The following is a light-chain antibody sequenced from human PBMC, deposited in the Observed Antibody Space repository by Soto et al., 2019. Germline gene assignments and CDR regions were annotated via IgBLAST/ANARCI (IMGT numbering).Light chain of an antibody. CDR1: QSISSK. V-gene: IGKV3-15*01. CDR2: GAS. Sequence: ETVMTQSPATLSVSPGERATLSCGASQSISSKLAWYQQKPGQAPRLLIYGASTRATGIPVRFSGSGSGTEFALTITSLQSEDFAVYYCQEYNNWHPITFGGGTKVDIK. CDR3: QEYNNWHPIT. J-gene: IGKJ4*01.